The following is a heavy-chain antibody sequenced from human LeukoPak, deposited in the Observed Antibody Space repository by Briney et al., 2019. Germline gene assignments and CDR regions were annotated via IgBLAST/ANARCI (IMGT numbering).Heavy chain of an antibody. D-gene: IGHD3-22*01. CDR3: NCARDNFYDSSRVVEKNDY. CDR1: GGSISSSSYY. Sequence: PSETLSLTCSVSGGSISSSSYYWGWIRQPPGKGLEWIGSIYYSGSTYYNPSLKSRVTISVDTSKNQFSLKLTSMTAADTAVYYCNCARDNFYDSSRVVEKNDYWGQGTLVTVSS. J-gene: IGHJ4*02. CDR2: IYYSGST. V-gene: IGHV4-39*07.